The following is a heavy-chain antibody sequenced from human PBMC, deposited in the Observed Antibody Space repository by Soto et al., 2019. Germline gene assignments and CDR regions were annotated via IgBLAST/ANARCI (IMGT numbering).Heavy chain of an antibody. J-gene: IGHJ4*02. Sequence: GSLILSCAASGFTLSSYAMRWSRQAPGKGLEWVSAISGSGGSTYYADSVKGRFTISRDNSKNTLYLQMNSLRAEDTAVYYCAKESSGQTPHFDYWGQGTLVTVSS. CDR3: AKESSGQTPHFDY. CDR2: ISGSGGST. V-gene: IGHV3-23*01. CDR1: GFTLSSYA. D-gene: IGHD6-19*01.